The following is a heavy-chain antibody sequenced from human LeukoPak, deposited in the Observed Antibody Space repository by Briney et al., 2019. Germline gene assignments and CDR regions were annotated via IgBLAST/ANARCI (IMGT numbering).Heavy chain of an antibody. CDR1: GGSFIDRSCC. Sequence: SETLSLTCTVSGGSFIDRSCCWGWIRQPPGKGLEWIGITYYSGSTYYNPSLKSRVTISVDTSKSQFSLKLRSVTAAVTAVYYCARHAGYGYGPFLDYWGQGTQVTVSS. D-gene: IGHD5-18*01. J-gene: IGHJ4*02. CDR2: TYYSGST. V-gene: IGHV4-39*01. CDR3: ARHAGYGYGPFLDY.